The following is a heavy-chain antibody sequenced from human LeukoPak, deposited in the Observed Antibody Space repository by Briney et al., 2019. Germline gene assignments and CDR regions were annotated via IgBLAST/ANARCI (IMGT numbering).Heavy chain of an antibody. CDR2: INHSGST. V-gene: IGHV4-34*01. J-gene: IGHJ4*02. CDR1: GGSFSGYY. CDR3: ARALGRPRDY. D-gene: IGHD7-27*01. Sequence: PSETLSLTCAVYGGSFSGYYWSWIRQPPGKGLEWIGEINHSGSTNYNPSLKRRVTISVDTSKTQFSLKLRSVTAADTAVYYCARALGRPRDYWGQGTLVTVSS.